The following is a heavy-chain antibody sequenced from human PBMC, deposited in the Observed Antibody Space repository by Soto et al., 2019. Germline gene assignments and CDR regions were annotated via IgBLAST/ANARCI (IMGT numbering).Heavy chain of an antibody. J-gene: IGHJ4*02. CDR3: AKAWGIDY. V-gene: IGHV3-23*01. Sequence: EVQLLESGGGLVELGGSRRLSCAASGFTFSSYTMSWVRQAPGKGLEWVSTISGSGSSTYSADSVKGRFTISRDNSKNTLYLQMNSLRVEDTAIYYCAKAWGIDYWGQGTLVTVSS. CDR2: ISGSGSST. CDR1: GFTFSSYT. D-gene: IGHD7-27*01.